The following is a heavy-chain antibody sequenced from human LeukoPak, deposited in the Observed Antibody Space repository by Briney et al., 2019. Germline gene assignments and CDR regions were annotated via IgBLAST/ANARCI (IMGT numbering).Heavy chain of an antibody. Sequence: SETLSLTCTVSGGSISSYYWSWIRQPPGKGLEWIGEINHSGSTNYNPSLKSRVTISVDTSKNQFSLKLSSVTAADTAVYYCARVGIFGTPPGFWFDPWGQGTLVTVSS. CDR2: INHSGST. V-gene: IGHV4-34*01. CDR1: GGSISSYY. J-gene: IGHJ5*02. D-gene: IGHD3-3*01. CDR3: ARVGIFGTPPGFWFDP.